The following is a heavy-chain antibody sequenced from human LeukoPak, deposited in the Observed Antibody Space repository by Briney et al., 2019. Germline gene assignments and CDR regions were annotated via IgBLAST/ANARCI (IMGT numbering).Heavy chain of an antibody. V-gene: IGHV3-11*04. CDR2: ISSSGSNI. CDR3: SSRLPPDY. CDR1: GFTFSDYY. D-gene: IGHD4-11*01. J-gene: IGHJ4*02. Sequence: GGSLRLSCAASGFTFSDYYMNWIRQAPGKGLEWVSYISSSGSNIYYADSVKDRFSISRDDAKNSLYLQMNSLRAEDTAVYYCSSRLPPDYWGQGTLVTVSS.